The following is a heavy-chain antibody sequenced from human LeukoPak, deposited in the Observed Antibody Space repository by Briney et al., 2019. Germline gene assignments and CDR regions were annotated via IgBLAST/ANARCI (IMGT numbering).Heavy chain of an antibody. CDR1: GGSISSSSYY. CDR2: IYYSGST. CDR3: ARDQSYYGSGTPPGGMDV. J-gene: IGHJ6*02. Sequence: PSETLSLTCTVSGGSISSSSYYWGWIRQPPEKGLEWIGSIYYSGSTYYNPSLKSRVTISVDTSKNQFSLKLSSVTAADTAVYYCARDQSYYGSGTPPGGMDVWGQGTTVTVSS. D-gene: IGHD3-10*01. V-gene: IGHV4-39*07.